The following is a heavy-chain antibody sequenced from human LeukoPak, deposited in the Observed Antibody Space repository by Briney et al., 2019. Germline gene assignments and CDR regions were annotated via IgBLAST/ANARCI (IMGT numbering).Heavy chain of an antibody. CDR2: ICGSGGST. D-gene: IGHD6-19*01. Sequence: PGGSLRLSCAASGFTFSSYAMSWVRQAPGKGLEWVAVICGSGGSTYYADSVKGRFTISRDNSKNTLYMHMNRLRAEDTAVYFCAKDQIPLNRPVAGGYYYYAMDVWGQGTTVTVSS. CDR1: GFTFSSYA. J-gene: IGHJ6*02. CDR3: AKDQIPLNRPVAGGYYYYAMDV. V-gene: IGHV3-23*01.